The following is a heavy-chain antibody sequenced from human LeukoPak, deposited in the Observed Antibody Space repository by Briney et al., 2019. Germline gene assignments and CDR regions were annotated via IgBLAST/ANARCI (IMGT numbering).Heavy chain of an antibody. J-gene: IGHJ4*02. CDR2: IRYDGSNK. CDR3: ARSGLSRFGF. D-gene: IGHD2/OR15-2a*01. V-gene: IGHV3-30*02. CDR1: GFTFSSYG. Sequence: GGSLRLSCAASGFTFSSYGMHWVRQAPGKGLEWVAFIRYDGSNKYYADSVKGRFTISRDNSKNKLYLQMNSLRAEDTAVYYCARSGLSRFGFWGQGTLVTVSS.